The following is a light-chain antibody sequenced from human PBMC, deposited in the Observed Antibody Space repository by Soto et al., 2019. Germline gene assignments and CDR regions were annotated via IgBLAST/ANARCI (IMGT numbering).Light chain of an antibody. CDR2: AAS. J-gene: IGKJ5*01. V-gene: IGKV1-39*01. CDR1: QSISSY. CDR3: QQSYSTPLIA. Sequence: IQMTQSPSSLSASVGDRVTLTCRASQSISSYLNWYQQKPGKAPKLLIYAASSLQSGVPSRFSGSGSGTDFTLTISSLQPEDFATYYCQQSYSTPLIAFGQGTRLEI.